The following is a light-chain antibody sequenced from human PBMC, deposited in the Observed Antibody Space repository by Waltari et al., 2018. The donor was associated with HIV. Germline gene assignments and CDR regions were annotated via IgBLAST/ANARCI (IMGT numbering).Light chain of an antibody. Sequence: QSALTQPPSASGSPGQSVSISCTGASSDVGAFKYVSWYQQHPGKAPKLLMYAVSKGPSGVADRFSGAKSGNTASLTVSGLQAEDEAHYCCSSYAGSSMSYAFGAGTKVTVL. CDR1: SSDVGAFKY. V-gene: IGLV2-8*01. CDR3: SSYAGSSMSYA. CDR2: AVS. J-gene: IGLJ1*01.